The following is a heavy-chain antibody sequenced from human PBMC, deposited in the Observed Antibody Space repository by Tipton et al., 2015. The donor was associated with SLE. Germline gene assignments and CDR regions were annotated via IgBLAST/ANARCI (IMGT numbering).Heavy chain of an antibody. Sequence: SLRLSCTASEFSFSTYTMNWVRQAPGMGLEWLSSIDSNGNHIYYADSVKGRFTISRDNAKNPLYLQMNSLRAEDTAVYYCAREGGYYDSSGYYAHWGQGTLVTVSS. J-gene: IGHJ4*02. V-gene: IGHV3-21*01. CDR2: IDSNGNHI. CDR1: EFSFSTYT. D-gene: IGHD3-22*01. CDR3: AREGGYYDSSGYYAH.